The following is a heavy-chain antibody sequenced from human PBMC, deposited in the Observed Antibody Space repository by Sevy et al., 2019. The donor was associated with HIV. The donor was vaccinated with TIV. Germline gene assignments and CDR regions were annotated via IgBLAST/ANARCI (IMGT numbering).Heavy chain of an antibody. Sequence: GGSLRLSCAASGFTFGDYAMNWVRQAPGKGLEWVAFLKSKASGGTLHHAASVQGRFSISRDDSKNIAYLQMNDLKTEYTAVYYCTRGKGDRSIFDYWGQGALVTVSS. J-gene: IGHJ4*02. CDR2: LKSKASGGTL. CDR1: GFTFGDYA. D-gene: IGHD3-16*01. CDR3: TRGKGDRSIFDY. V-gene: IGHV3-49*04.